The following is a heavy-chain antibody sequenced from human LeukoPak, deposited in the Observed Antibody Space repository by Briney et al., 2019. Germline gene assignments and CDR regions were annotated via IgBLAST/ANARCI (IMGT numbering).Heavy chain of an antibody. J-gene: IGHJ6*03. CDR3: ARDVIARNYYYYMDV. CDR1: VFIFSSYW. D-gene: IGHD2-15*01. Sequence: GGSLRLSXAASVFIFSSYWMSWVRQAPGKGLEWVANIKEDGSEKVYVDSVKGRFTISGDNAKNSLYLQMNSLRAEDTAVYYCARDVIARNYYYYMDVWGKGTTVTVSS. CDR2: IKEDGSEK. V-gene: IGHV3-7*01.